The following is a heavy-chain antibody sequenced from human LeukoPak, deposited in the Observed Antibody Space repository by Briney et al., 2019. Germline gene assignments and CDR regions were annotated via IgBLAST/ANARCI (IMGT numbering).Heavy chain of an antibody. CDR3: AGEVGWEGMDV. V-gene: IGHV3-74*01. CDR2: INSDGSST. J-gene: IGHJ6*02. CDR1: GFTFSSYW. Sequence: GGSLRLSCAASGFTFSSYWMHWVRQAPEKGLVWVSRINSDGSSTGYAASVKGRFTISRDNAKNTLYLQMNSLRAEDTAVYYCAGEVGWEGMDVWGQGTTVTVSS. D-gene: IGHD1-26*01.